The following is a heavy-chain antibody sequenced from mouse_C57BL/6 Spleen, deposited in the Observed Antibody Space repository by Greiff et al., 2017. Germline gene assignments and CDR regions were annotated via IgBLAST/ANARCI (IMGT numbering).Heavy chain of an antibody. V-gene: IGHV8-12*01. J-gene: IGHJ3*01. D-gene: IGHD1-1*01. Sequence: QVTLKVSGPGILQSSQTLSLTCSFSGFSLSTSGMGLSWIRQPSGKGLEWLAHIYWDADKRYNPFLKSRLTISKDTSRNQVFLKITSVDTADTATYYCARNYYGSSYPFAYWGQGTLVTVSA. CDR1: GFSLSTSGMG. CDR3: ARNYYGSSYPFAY. CDR2: IYWDADK.